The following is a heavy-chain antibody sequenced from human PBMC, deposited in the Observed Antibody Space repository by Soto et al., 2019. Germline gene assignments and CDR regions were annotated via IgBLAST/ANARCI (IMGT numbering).Heavy chain of an antibody. CDR3: ARHYGDSF. Sequence: SETLSLTCTVSGASISTYYRSWIRQPAGKGLEWIGRIYASGTTNYNPSLKSRVTMSVDTSKNQFSLQLDSVTAADTAVYYCARHYGDSFWGQGTLVTVSS. CDR2: IYASGTT. CDR1: GASISTYY. D-gene: IGHD2-21*02. J-gene: IGHJ4*02. V-gene: IGHV4-4*07.